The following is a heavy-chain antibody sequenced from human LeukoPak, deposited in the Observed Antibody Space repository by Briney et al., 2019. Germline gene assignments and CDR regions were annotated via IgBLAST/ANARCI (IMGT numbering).Heavy chain of an antibody. V-gene: IGHV3-23*01. D-gene: IGHD6-13*01. J-gene: IGHJ4*02. Sequence: GGSLRLSCAASGFIFSNYGMNWVRQAPGKGLDWVSSISGSGSSTYYAESVKGRVTISRDNSQNTLYLQMNSLRAEDTAIYYCAKELYSSSWYGYWGQGTLVTVSS. CDR2: ISGSGSST. CDR1: GFIFSNYG. CDR3: AKELYSSSWYGY.